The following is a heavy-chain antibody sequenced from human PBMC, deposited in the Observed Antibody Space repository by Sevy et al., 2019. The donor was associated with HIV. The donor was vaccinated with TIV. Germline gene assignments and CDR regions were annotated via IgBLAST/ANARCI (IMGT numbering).Heavy chain of an antibody. D-gene: IGHD1-26*01. CDR3: AKDLEDNSGCYWSAFDI. CDR1: GFTFSSYG. J-gene: IGHJ3*02. V-gene: IGHV3-30*18. Sequence: GGSLRLSCAASGFTFSSYGMHWVRQAPGNGLEWVAVISYDGYNKYYADSVKGRFTSSIDNSKNKLYLQMNCLRAEDTAVYYCAKDLEDNSGCYWSAFDISGQGTMVTVSS. CDR2: ISYDGYNK.